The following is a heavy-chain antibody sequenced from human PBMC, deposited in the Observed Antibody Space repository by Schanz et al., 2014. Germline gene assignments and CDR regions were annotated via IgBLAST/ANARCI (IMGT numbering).Heavy chain of an antibody. CDR3: AKTLFPGGTQTFGN. CDR2: ITYNGGTI. CDR1: GITFSSHS. V-gene: IGHV3-48*01. Sequence: EVHLVESGGGLAQPGGPLRLSCAASGITFSSHSFNWVRQAPGKGLEWISYITYNGGTIYYADSVKGRFTISRDNSKSTLYVEMNSLRVEDTAVYYCAKTLFPGGTQTFGNWGRGTLVTVSS. J-gene: IGHJ4*02. D-gene: IGHD2-8*02.